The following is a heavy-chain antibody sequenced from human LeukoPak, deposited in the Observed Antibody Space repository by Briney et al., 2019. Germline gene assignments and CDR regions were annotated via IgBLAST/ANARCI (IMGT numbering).Heavy chain of an antibody. V-gene: IGHV4-59*11. Sequence: SETLSLTCSVSGGSISSHYWSWIRRPPGKGLEWIGYIYYSGSTNYNPSLKSRVTISVDTSKNQFSLKLSSVTAADTAVYYCARLVPGYYYYYMDVWGKGTTVTVSS. CDR3: ARLVPGYYYYYMDV. J-gene: IGHJ6*03. D-gene: IGHD1-14*01. CDR1: GGSISSHY. CDR2: IYYSGST.